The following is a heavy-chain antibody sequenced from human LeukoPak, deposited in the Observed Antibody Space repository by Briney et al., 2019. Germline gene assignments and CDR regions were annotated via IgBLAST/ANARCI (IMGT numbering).Heavy chain of an antibody. J-gene: IGHJ6*04. Sequence: GGSLRLSCAASGFTFSSYAMSWVRQAPGKGLEWVSAISGSGGSTYYADSVKGRFTTSRDNSKNTLYLQMNSLRAEDTAVYYCAKACTLLWFGELSMDVWGKGTTVTVSS. V-gene: IGHV3-23*01. CDR1: GFTFSSYA. CDR2: ISGSGGST. CDR3: AKACTLLWFGELSMDV. D-gene: IGHD3-10*01.